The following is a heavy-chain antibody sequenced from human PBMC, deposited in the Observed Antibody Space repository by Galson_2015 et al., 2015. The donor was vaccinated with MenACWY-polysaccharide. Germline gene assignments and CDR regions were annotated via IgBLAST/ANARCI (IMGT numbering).Heavy chain of an antibody. V-gene: IGHV4-31*03. CDR1: GASITSGGYF. CDR3: ARGGRAVSNRNWFDP. Sequence: PLSLTCTVSGASITSGGYFWSWVRQHPGEGLAWIASISYDGGTYYNPSLKSRVTISVDTPKNQFSLKLNSVTAADTAVYYCARGGRAVSNRNWFDPWGQGTLVTVSS. D-gene: IGHD3-16*01. J-gene: IGHJ5*02. CDR2: ISYDGGT.